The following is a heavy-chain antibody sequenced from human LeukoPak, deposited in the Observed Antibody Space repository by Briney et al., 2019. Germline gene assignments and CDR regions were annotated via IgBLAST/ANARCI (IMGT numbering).Heavy chain of an antibody. D-gene: IGHD6-6*01. V-gene: IGHV4-59*01. Sequence: SETLSLTCTVSGGSISSYYWSWIRQPPGKGLEWIGYIYYSGSTNYNPSLKSRVTISVDTSKNQFSLKLSSVTAADTAVYYCARVPPSAARYYYYYMDVWGKGTTVTVSS. CDR2: IYYSGST. CDR1: GGSISSYY. CDR3: ARVPPSAARYYYYYMDV. J-gene: IGHJ6*03.